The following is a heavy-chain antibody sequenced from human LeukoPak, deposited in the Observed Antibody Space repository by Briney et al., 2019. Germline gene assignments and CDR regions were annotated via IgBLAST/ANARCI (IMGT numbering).Heavy chain of an antibody. CDR1: GFTFSSYE. CDR3: ARDVQVATIYPLDY. Sequence: GGSLRLSCAASGFTFSSYEMNWVRQAPGKGLEWVSYISSSGSTIYYADSVKGRFTISRDNARNSLFLQMNSLRAEDTAVYYCARDVQVATIYPLDYWGQGTLVTVSS. CDR2: ISSSGSTI. V-gene: IGHV3-48*03. J-gene: IGHJ4*02. D-gene: IGHD5-12*01.